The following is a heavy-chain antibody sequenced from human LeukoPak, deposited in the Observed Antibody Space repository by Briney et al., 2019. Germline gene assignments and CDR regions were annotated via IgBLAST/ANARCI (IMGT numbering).Heavy chain of an antibody. J-gene: IGHJ4*02. CDR1: GYTFTSYG. CDR3: AILPSKVVVPAAHQDY. CDR2: ISAYNGNT. V-gene: IGHV1-18*01. D-gene: IGHD2-2*01. Sequence: GASVKVSCKASGYTFTSYGISWVRQAPGQGLEWMGWISAYNGNTNYAQKLQGRVTMTTDTSTSTAYMELRSLRSDDTAVYYCAILPSKVVVPAAHQDYRGQGTLVTVSS.